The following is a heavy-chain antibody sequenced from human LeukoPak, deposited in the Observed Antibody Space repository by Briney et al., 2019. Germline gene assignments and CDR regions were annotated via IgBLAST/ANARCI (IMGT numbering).Heavy chain of an antibody. J-gene: IGHJ5*02. D-gene: IGHD2-2*01. V-gene: IGHV3-7*01. CDR3: ARDFSAQVPVTIHDNWFDP. CDR1: GFTFRSYW. CDR2: IRQDGSEK. Sequence: PGGSLRLSCAASGFTFRSYWMSWLRQAPGKGLEWVANIRQDGSEKYYMDSVKGRFTISRDNAKKSLYLQMNSLRADDTAMYYCARDFSAQVPVTIHDNWFDPWGQGTLVIVSS.